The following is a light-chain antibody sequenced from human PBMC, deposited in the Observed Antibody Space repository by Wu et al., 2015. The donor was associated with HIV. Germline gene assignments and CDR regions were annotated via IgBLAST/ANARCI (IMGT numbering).Light chain of an antibody. J-gene: IGKJ4*01. V-gene: IGKV3-20*01. Sequence: EIVLTQSPGTLSLSPGERATLSCRASQSVSSSYLAWYQQKPGQAPRLLIYSASNRATGIPDRFSGSGSGTDFTLTISRLEPEDFAVYYCQQYNSWPLTFGGGTKVEIK. CDR1: QSVSSSY. CDR2: SAS. CDR3: QQYNSWPLT.